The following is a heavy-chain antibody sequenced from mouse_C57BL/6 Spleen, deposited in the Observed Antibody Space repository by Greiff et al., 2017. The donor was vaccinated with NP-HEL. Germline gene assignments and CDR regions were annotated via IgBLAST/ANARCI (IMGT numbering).Heavy chain of an antibody. J-gene: IGHJ4*01. CDR2: ISSGSSTI. D-gene: IGHD6-2*01. CDR1: GFTFSDYG. CDR3: ARSLYAMDY. Sequence: EVKVVESGGGLVKPGGSLKLSCAASGFTFSDYGMHWVRQAPEKGLEWVAYISSGSSTIYYADTVKDRFTISSDNATNTLFLQMTSLRSEDTAMYYCARSLYAMDYWGQGTSVTVAS. V-gene: IGHV5-17*01.